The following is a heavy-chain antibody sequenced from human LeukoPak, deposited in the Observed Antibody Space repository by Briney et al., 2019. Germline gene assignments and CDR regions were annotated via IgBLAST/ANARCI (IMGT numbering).Heavy chain of an antibody. Sequence: PSETLSLTCTVSGGSISSYYWSWIRQPPGKGLEWIGYIYYSGSTNYNPSLKSRVTISVDTSKNQFSLKLSSVTAADTAVYYCAREEGQLLGGGRYWFDPWGQGTLVTVSS. D-gene: IGHD2-2*01. V-gene: IGHV4-59*01. CDR3: AREEGQLLGGGRYWFDP. CDR1: GGSISSYY. CDR2: IYYSGST. J-gene: IGHJ5*02.